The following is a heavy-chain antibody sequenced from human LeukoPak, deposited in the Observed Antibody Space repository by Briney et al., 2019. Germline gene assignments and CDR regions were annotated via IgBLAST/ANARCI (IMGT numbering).Heavy chain of an antibody. CDR3: AKDEIIAVAGTPDY. CDR1: GFTFSSYA. V-gene: IGHV3-30*04. CDR2: ISYDGSNK. J-gene: IGHJ4*02. Sequence: PGGSLRLSCAASGFTFSSYAMHWVRQAPGKGLEWVAVISYDGSNKYYADSVKGRFTISRDNSKNTLYLQMNSLRAEDTAVYYCAKDEIIAVAGTPDYWGQGTLVTVSS. D-gene: IGHD6-19*01.